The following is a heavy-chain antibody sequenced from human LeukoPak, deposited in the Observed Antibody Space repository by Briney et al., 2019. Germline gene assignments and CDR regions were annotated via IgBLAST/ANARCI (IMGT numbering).Heavy chain of an antibody. D-gene: IGHD3-3*01. Sequence: PSETLSLTCTVSGGSISSGGYYWSWIRQHPGKGLEWIGYIYYSGSTYYNPSLKSRVTISVDTSKNQFSLKLSSVTAADTAVYYCARDTGYDFWSGYMSWYYYGMDVWGQGTTVTVSS. CDR2: IYYSGST. V-gene: IGHV4-31*03. CDR1: GGSISSGGYY. J-gene: IGHJ6*02. CDR3: ARDTGYDFWSGYMSWYYYGMDV.